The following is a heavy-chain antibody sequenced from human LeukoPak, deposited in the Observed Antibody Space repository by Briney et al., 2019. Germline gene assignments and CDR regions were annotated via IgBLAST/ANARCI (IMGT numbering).Heavy chain of an antibody. D-gene: IGHD3-9*01. CDR3: TKIPYDILTNGDY. CDR2: ISGSGGST. J-gene: IGHJ4*02. V-gene: IGHV3-23*01. CDR1: GFTFSSYA. Sequence: PGGSLRLSCAASGFTFSSYAMSWVRQAPGKGLEWVSAISGSGGSTYYADSVKGRFTISRDNSKNTLYLQMNSLRAEDTAVYYCTKIPYDILTNGDYWGQGTLVTVSS.